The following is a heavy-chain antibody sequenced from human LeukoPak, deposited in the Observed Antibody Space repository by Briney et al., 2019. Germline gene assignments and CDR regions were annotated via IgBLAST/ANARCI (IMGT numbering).Heavy chain of an antibody. CDR2: INHSGST. CDR1: GGSFSGYY. V-gene: IGHV4-34*01. Sequence: SETLSLTCAVYGGSFSGYYWSWIRQPPGKGLEWIGEINHSGSTNYNPSLKSRVTISVDTSKNQFSLKLSSVTAADTAVYYCARVGGYSGYAVIWGQGTLVTVSS. J-gene: IGHJ4*02. CDR3: ARVGGYSGYAVI. D-gene: IGHD5-12*01.